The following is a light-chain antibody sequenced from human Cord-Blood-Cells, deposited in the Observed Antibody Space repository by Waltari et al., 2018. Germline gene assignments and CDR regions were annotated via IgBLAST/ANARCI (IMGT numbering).Light chain of an antibody. CDR1: QRLLHSNGYHY. Sequence: DIVLTQFPLSLPVTPGEPASISCRSSQRLLHSNGYHYLDWYLQKPGQAPQLLIYLGSNRASGVPDRFSGSGSGTDFTLKISRVEAEDVGVYYCMQALQTPLTFGGGTKVEIK. V-gene: IGKV2-28*01. J-gene: IGKJ4*01. CDR3: MQALQTPLT. CDR2: LGS.